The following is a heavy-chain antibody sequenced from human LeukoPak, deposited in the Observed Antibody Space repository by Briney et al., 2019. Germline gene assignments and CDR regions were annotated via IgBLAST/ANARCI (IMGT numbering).Heavy chain of an antibody. V-gene: IGHV1-2*06. CDR1: GYTFTGYY. Sequence: ASVKVSCKASGYTFTGYYMHWVRQAPGQGLEWMGRINPNSGGTNYAQKFQGRVTMTRDTSISTAYMELSRLRSEDTAVYYCARGGVRTTAAGDFWGQGTLVTVSS. J-gene: IGHJ4*02. CDR3: ARGGVRTTAAGDF. D-gene: IGHD6-13*01. CDR2: INPNSGGT.